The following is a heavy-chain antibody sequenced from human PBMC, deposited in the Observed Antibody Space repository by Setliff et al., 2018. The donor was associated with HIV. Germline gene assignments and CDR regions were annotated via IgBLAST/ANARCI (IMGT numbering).Heavy chain of an antibody. J-gene: IGHJ4*02. CDR1: GGSIRSHY. CDR3: AAWGPRYTYAPFFFDS. Sequence: SETLSLTCTVSGGSIRSHYWSWIRQPPGKGLEWIGYIYDSGSTNYNPSLKSRVTISVDASKNQFSPRLSSVTAADTAVYYCAAWGPRYTYAPFFFDSWGQGTLVTVSS. CDR2: IYDSGST. D-gene: IGHD2-2*01. V-gene: IGHV4-59*11.